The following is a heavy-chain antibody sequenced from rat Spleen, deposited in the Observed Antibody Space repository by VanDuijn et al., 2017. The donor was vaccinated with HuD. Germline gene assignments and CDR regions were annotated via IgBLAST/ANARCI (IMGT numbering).Heavy chain of an antibody. CDR3: ATLTTVATMDA. Sequence: EVQLVVSGGGLVQPGRSLKLSCAASGFTFSDYYMAWVRQAPKTGLEWVATISYDGYNTYYRDSVKGRFTISRDNAESTLYLQMDSLGSDDTATYYCATLTTVATMDAWGQGASVTVSS. V-gene: IGHV5-7*01. CDR2: ISYDGYNT. CDR1: GFTFSDYY. J-gene: IGHJ4*01. D-gene: IGHD1-3*01.